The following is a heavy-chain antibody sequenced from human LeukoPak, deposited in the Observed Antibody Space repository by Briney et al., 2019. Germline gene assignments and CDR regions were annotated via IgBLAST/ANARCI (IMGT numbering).Heavy chain of an antibody. CDR3: ARDRSQEYYFDY. J-gene: IGHJ4*02. D-gene: IGHD3-10*01. V-gene: IGHV3-30-3*01. CDR2: ISYDGSNK. Sequence: GGSLRLSCAASGFTFSSYAMHWVRQAPGKGLEWVAVISYDGSNKYYADSVKGRFTISRGNSKNTLYLQMNSLRAEDTAVYYCARDRSQEYYFDYWGQGTLVTVSS. CDR1: GFTFSSYA.